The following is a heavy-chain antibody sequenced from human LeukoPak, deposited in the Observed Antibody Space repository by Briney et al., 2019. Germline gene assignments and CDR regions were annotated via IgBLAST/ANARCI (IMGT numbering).Heavy chain of an antibody. CDR2: VSDTGRA. J-gene: IGHJ5*02. Sequence: PSETLSLTCTVSGGSITGYYWTWIRQPAGKGLEWIGRVSDTGRAYYNPSLERRVTISLDTSNNRFSLKVTSVTAADTAVYYCARDRVVPAAMGWFDPWGQGTLVTVSS. V-gene: IGHV4-4*07. D-gene: IGHD2-2*01. CDR3: ARDRVVPAAMGWFDP. CDR1: GGSITGYY.